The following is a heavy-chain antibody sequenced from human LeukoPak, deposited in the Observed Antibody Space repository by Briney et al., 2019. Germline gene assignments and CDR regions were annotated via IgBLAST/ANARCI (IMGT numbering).Heavy chain of an antibody. CDR3: TTDSMVDLD. CDR2: IKSKTDGGPT. Sequence: GGSLRLSCAASAFTFSNAWMRSVRQAPGKGLEWVGCIKSKTDGGPTDYAAPAKGRFTISRDDSKNTLYLQMNSLKTEDTAVYYCTTDSMVDLDWGQGTLVTVSS. CDR1: AFTFSNAW. J-gene: IGHJ4*02. V-gene: IGHV3-15*01. D-gene: IGHD2-15*01.